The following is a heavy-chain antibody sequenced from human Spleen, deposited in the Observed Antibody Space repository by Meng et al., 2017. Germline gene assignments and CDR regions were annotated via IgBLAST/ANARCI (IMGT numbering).Heavy chain of an antibody. CDR3: ATPRWGVTGNAF. CDR1: VYTFTAYH. J-gene: IGHJ4*02. CDR2: INTNTGNP. V-gene: IGHV7-4-1*02. Sequence: VHSGAELTEPRALAKVSSKASVYTFTAYHINWVQQAPGQGLEWMVWINTNTGNPTSALVSTRPFVFSLAHSVGTAYLPISSLQAEATALYYRATPRWGVTGNAFWGPGTLVTVSS. D-gene: IGHD6-19*01.